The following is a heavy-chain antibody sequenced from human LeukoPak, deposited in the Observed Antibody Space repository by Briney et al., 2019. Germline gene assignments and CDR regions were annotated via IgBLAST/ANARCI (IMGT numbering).Heavy chain of an antibody. CDR3: AKDSRRGVDYYHYMDV. CDR1: GFTFSSYA. J-gene: IGHJ6*03. V-gene: IGHV3-23*01. CDR2: ISGSGGST. D-gene: IGHD2-8*01. Sequence: GGSLRLSCAASGFTFSSYAMSWVRQAPGKGLEWVSAISGSGGSTYYADSVKGRFTISRDNSKNTLYLQMNSLRAEDTAVYYCAKDSRRGVDYYHYMDVWGKGTTVTVSS.